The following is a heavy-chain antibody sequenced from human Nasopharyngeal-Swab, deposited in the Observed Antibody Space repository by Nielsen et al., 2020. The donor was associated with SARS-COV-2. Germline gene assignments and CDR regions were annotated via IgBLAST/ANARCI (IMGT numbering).Heavy chain of an antibody. D-gene: IGHD3-22*01. J-gene: IGHJ3*02. Sequence: GGSLRLSCAASGFTFSNAWMSWVRQAPGKGLEWVGRIKSKTDGGTTDYAAPVKGRFTISRDDSKNTLYLQMNSLKTEDTAVYYCTTFYDSSGYYLGAFDIWGQGTMVPSPQ. CDR2: IKSKTDGGTT. CDR3: TTFYDSSGYYLGAFDI. CDR1: GFTFSNAW. V-gene: IGHV3-15*01.